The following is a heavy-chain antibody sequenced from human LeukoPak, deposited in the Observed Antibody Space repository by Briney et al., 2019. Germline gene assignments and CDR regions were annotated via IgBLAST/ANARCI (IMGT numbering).Heavy chain of an antibody. V-gene: IGHV4-59*01. J-gene: IGHJ6*03. CDR2: IYYSGST. Sequence: SETLSLTCTVSGDSISSYYWSWIRQPPGKGLEWIGYIYYSGSTNYNPSLKSRVTISVDTSKNQFSLKLSSVTAADTAVYYCARAPPSYRYYYYYMDVWGKGTTVTVSS. CDR3: ARAPPSYRYYYYYMDV. CDR1: GDSISSYY. D-gene: IGHD1-26*01.